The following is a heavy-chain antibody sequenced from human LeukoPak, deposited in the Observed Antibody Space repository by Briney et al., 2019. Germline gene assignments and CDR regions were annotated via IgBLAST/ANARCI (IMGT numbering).Heavy chain of an antibody. D-gene: IGHD3/OR15-3a*01. Sequence: PGGSLRLSCAASGFTFSSYRMNWVRQAPGKGLEWVSYISSSGSSIYYADSMKGRFTISRDNAKNSLYLQMNSLSDEDTAVYYCARDQDFAFDYWGQGTLVTVSS. J-gene: IGHJ4*02. CDR1: GFTFSSYR. CDR3: ARDQDFAFDY. V-gene: IGHV3-48*02. CDR2: ISSSGSSI.